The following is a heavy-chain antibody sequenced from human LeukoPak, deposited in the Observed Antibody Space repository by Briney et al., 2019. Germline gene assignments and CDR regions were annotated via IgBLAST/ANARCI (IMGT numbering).Heavy chain of an antibody. J-gene: IGHJ3*02. D-gene: IGHD6-13*01. Sequence: PSETLSLTSTVSGGSISSYYWSWIRRPPGKGLEWNGFIYYSGSTNYNPSLKSRVTISVDTSKNQFSLKLSSVTAADTAVYYCARPRENRGVYSSSSDNAFDIWGQGTMVTVSS. CDR3: ARPRENRGVYSSSSDNAFDI. CDR2: IYYSGST. V-gene: IGHV4-59*12. CDR1: GGSISSYY.